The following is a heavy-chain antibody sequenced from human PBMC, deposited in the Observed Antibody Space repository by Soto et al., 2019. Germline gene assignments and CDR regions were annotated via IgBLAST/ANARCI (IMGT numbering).Heavy chain of an antibody. J-gene: IGHJ6*02. CDR3: AKVPRSVYYGRVF. V-gene: IGHV3-23*01. CDR2: ISGSGGST. CDR1: GFTFSSYA. Sequence: EVQLLESGGGLVQPGGSLRLSCAASGFTFSSYAMSWVRQAPGKGLEWVSAISGSGGSTYYADSVKGRFTISRDNSKNTLYRQLHSLRAEDTAVYYFAKVPRSVYYGRVFLGQGTTSTVSS.